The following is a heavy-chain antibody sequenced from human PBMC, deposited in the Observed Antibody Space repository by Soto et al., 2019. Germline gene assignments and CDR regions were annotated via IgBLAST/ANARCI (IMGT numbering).Heavy chain of an antibody. CDR1: GFTFDDYT. Sequence: EVQLVESGGVVVQPGGSLRLSCAASGFTFDDYTMHWVRQAPGKGLEWGSLISWDGGSTYYADSVQGRFTIARDNSKNSLYLQMNSLRTEDTALYYCAKELGYSYGYAFDYWGQGTLVTVSS. V-gene: IGHV3-43*01. J-gene: IGHJ4*02. CDR2: ISWDGGST. D-gene: IGHD5-18*01. CDR3: AKELGYSYGYAFDY.